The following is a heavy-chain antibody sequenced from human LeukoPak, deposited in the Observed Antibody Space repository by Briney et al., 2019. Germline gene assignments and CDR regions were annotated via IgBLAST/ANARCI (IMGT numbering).Heavy chain of an antibody. Sequence: PGGSLRLSCAASGFTFSSYGMHWVRHAPGKGLEGVAFIRYDGSNNYYADSVKGRYTISRDNSKITLHLQMNSLRAEDTAVYYCANRLTYYYDSSGYYDADAFYIWGQGTMVSVSS. CDR2: IRYDGSNN. V-gene: IGHV3-30*02. D-gene: IGHD3-22*01. J-gene: IGHJ3*02. CDR1: GFTFSSYG. CDR3: ANRLTYYYDSSGYYDADAFYI.